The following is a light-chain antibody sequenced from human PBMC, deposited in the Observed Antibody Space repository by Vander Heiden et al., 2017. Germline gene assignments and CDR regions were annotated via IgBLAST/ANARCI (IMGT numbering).Light chain of an antibody. V-gene: IGKV1-9*01. CDR3: QQLNSYPRT. J-gene: IGKJ2*01. CDR1: QGISSY. CDR2: AAS. Sequence: IQLTQPPSSLSASVGDRVTITCRASQGISSYLAWYQQKPGKAPKLLIYAASTLQSGVPSRFSGSGSGTDFTLTISSLQPEDFATYYCQQLNSYPRTFGQGTKLEIK.